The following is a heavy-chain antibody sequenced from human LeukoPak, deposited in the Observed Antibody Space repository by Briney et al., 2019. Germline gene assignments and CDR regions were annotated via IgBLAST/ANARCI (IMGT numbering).Heavy chain of an antibody. CDR3: AGRDTSGYYFY. CDR1: GGSISSYY. V-gene: IGHV4-59*01. D-gene: IGHD3-22*01. Sequence: SETLSLTCTVSGGSISSYYWSWLRQPPGKGLEWIGYIYYSGSTNYNPSLKSRVTISVDTSKNQFSLKLSSVTAADTAVYYCAGRDTSGYYFYWGQGTLVTVSS. CDR2: IYYSGST. J-gene: IGHJ4*02.